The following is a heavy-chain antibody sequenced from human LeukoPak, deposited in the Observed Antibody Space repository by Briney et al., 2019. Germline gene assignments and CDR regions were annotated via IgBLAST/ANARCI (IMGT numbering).Heavy chain of an antibody. D-gene: IGHD1/OR15-1a*01. CDR1: GCKVSDHY. Sequence: GLALTLSCAGCGCKVSDHYIHWLRQPPAKGLEGVGCRTNKASSYTTDYAASVEGSFTISRDVSESSLYLQMNSLRTEDTAVYYCGRIAINANNGMDVWGQGTTVTVSS. J-gene: IGHJ6*02. V-gene: IGHV3-72*01. CDR3: GRIAINANNGMDV. CDR2: RTNKASSYTT.